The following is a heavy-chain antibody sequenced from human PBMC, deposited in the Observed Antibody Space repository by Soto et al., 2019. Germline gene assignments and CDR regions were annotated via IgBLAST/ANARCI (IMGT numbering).Heavy chain of an antibody. V-gene: IGHV1-69*13. D-gene: IGHD2-15*01. CDR2: IIPIFGTA. Sequence: GASVKVSCKASGGTFSSYAISWVRQAPGQGLEWMGGIIPIFGTANYAQKFQGRVTITADESTSTAYMELSSLRSEDTAVYYCARSFVARGATSHYYYGMDVWGQGTTVTVSS. CDR3: ARSFVARGATSHYYYGMDV. CDR1: GGTFSSYA. J-gene: IGHJ6*02.